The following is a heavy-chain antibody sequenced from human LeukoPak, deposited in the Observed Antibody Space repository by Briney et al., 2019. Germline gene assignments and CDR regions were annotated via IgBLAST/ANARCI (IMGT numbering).Heavy chain of an antibody. CDR3: ARGGTTVTPGLPWFDP. J-gene: IGHJ5*02. Sequence: PSETLSLTCSVSGGSISSHYWSWIRQPPGKGLEWIGYIYYSGSTKYNPSLKSRVTISVDTSKNQFSLKLSSVTAADTAVYYCARGGTTVTPGLPWFDPWGQGTLVTVSS. V-gene: IGHV4-59*11. D-gene: IGHD4-17*01. CDR1: GGSISSHY. CDR2: IYYSGST.